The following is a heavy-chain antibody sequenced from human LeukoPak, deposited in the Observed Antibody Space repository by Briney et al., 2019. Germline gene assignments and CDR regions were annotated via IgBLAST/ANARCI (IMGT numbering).Heavy chain of an antibody. V-gene: IGHV1-8*01. CDR1: GYTFTSYD. CDR2: INPNSGNT. CDR3: AVGVYGDYENWFDP. J-gene: IGHJ5*02. D-gene: IGHD4-17*01. Sequence: GASVKVSCKASGYTFTSYDINWVRQAPGQGLEWMGWINPNSGNTGYAQKFQGRVTMTRNTSISTAYMELSSLRSEDTAVYYCAVGVYGDYENWFDPWGEGTLVTVSS.